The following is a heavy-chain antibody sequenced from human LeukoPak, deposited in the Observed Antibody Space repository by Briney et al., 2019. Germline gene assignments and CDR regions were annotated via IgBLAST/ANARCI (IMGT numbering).Heavy chain of an antibody. V-gene: IGHV4-34*01. CDR1: GGSFSGYY. J-gene: IGHJ5*02. CDR3: ARWKKTYYYDSSGYS. CDR2: INHSGST. Sequence: PSETPSLTCAVYGGSFSGYYWSWIRQPPGKGLEWIGEINHSGSTNYNPSLKSRVTISVDTSKNQFSLKLSSVTAADTAVYYCARWKKTYYYDSSGYSWGQGTLVTVSS. D-gene: IGHD3-22*01.